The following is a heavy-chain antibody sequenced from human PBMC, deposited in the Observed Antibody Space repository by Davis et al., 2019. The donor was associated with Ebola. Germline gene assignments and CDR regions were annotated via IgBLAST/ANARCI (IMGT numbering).Heavy chain of an antibody. CDR2: IYSGGST. CDR3: AREVPYGSGYYYYYGMDV. Sequence: GESLKISCAASGFTVSSNYMSWVRQAPGKGLEWVSVIYSGGSTYYADSVKGRFTISRHNSKNTLYLQMNSLRAEDTAVYYCAREVPYGSGYYYYYGMDVWGQGTTVTVSS. CDR1: GFTVSSNY. J-gene: IGHJ6*02. V-gene: IGHV3-53*04. D-gene: IGHD3-10*01.